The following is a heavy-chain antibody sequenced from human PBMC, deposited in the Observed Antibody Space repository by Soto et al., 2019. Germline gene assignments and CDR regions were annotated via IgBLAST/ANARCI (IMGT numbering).Heavy chain of an antibody. CDR1: GFTFGDYA. Sequence: GGSLRLSCTASGFTFGDYAMSWFRQATGKGLEWVGFIRSKAYGGTTEYAASVKGRFTISRDDSKSIAYLQMNSLKTEDTAVYYCTRRYDFWSGYYYYYYMDVWGKGTTVTVSS. CDR3: TRRYDFWSGYYYYYYMDV. J-gene: IGHJ6*03. D-gene: IGHD3-3*01. V-gene: IGHV3-49*03. CDR2: IRSKAYGGTT.